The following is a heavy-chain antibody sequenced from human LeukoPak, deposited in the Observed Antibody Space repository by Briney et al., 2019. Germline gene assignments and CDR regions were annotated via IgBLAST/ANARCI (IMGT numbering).Heavy chain of an antibody. Sequence: GGSLRLSCAASGFTFSSYAMSWVRQAPGKGLEWVSAISGSGGSTYYADSVKGRFTISRDNSKNTLYLQMNSLRAEDTAVYYCAKLGSLWFGEFQPPADYFDYWGQGTLVTVSS. CDR1: GFTFSSYA. CDR3: AKLGSLWFGEFQPPADYFDY. CDR2: ISGSGGST. V-gene: IGHV3-23*01. J-gene: IGHJ4*02. D-gene: IGHD3-10*01.